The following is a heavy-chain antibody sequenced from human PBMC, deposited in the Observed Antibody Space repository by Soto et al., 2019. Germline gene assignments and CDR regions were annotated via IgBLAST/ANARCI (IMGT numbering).Heavy chain of an antibody. CDR3: ARESPGGGNYYYYYGMDV. V-gene: IGHV3-7*01. D-gene: IGHD2-15*01. CDR1: GFTFSSYW. J-gene: IGHJ6*02. CDR2: IKQDGSEK. Sequence: GGSLRLSCAASGFTFSSYWMSWVRQAPGKGLEWVANIKQDGSEKYYVDSVKGRFTISRDNAKNSLYLQMNSLRAEDTAVYYCARESPGGGNYYYYYGMDVWGQGTTVTVSS.